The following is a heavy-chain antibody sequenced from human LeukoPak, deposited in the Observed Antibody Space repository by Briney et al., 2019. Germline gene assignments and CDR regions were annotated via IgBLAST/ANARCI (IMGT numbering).Heavy chain of an antibody. Sequence: PGGSLRLSCAASGFTFSSYAMSWVRQAPGKGLEWVSAISGSGGSTYYADSVKGRFTISRDNSKNTLYLQMNSLRAEDTAVYYCAKDRAPHITMIVVVITNGFDYWGQGTLVTVSS. CDR2: ISGSGGST. CDR1: GFTFSSYA. CDR3: AKDRAPHITMIVVVITNGFDY. V-gene: IGHV3-23*01. J-gene: IGHJ4*02. D-gene: IGHD3-22*01.